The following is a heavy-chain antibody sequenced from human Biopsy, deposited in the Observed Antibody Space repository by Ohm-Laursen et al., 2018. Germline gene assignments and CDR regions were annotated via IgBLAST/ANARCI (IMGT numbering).Heavy chain of an antibody. Sequence: ASVKVSCKASGYTFNTYDINWVRQAAGQGPEWMGWMDPNSGNTGFAQKFQGRITMTRSTSITTAYMELTNLRSEDTAVYYCAREGAFGDTDAYYGLDVWGLGTTVTVSS. J-gene: IGHJ6*02. CDR3: AREGAFGDTDAYYGLDV. V-gene: IGHV1-8*01. D-gene: IGHD3-16*01. CDR2: MDPNSGNT. CDR1: GYTFNTYD.